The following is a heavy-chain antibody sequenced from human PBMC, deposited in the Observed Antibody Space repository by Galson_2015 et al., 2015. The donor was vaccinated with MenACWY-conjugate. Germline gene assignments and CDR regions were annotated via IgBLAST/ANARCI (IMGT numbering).Heavy chain of an antibody. D-gene: IGHD3-10*01. Sequence: SLRLSCAASGFAFSDYYMTWVRQAPGKGLEWVANIKQDSTEKYYMASVKGRFTISRDNPKNSVFLQMNSLRAEDTAVYYCARSFYYGSGGDSWGQGTLVTVFS. J-gene: IGHJ4*02. V-gene: IGHV3-7*03. CDR3: ARSFYYGSGGDS. CDR2: IKQDSTEK. CDR1: GFAFSDYY.